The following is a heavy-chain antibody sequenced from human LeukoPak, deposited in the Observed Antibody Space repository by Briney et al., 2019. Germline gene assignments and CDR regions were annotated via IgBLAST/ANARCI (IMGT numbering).Heavy chain of an antibody. V-gene: IGHV3-33*01. Sequence: GGSLSLSCASSGFFFSSYGMHWVRLAPGKGLEWVVLIWYDGSNKYYADSVKGRFTISRDNSKNTLSLQMNSLRAEDTAVYYCARAHYNWNEPPFDSWGQGTLVTVSS. CDR2: IWYDGSNK. CDR3: ARAHYNWNEPPFDS. D-gene: IGHD1-20*01. CDR1: GFFFSSYG. J-gene: IGHJ4*02.